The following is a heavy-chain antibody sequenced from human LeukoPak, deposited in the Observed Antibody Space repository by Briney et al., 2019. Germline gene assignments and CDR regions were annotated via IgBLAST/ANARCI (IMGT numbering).Heavy chain of an antibody. V-gene: IGHV3-7*01. CDR2: VRPDGSEI. J-gene: IGHJ4*02. D-gene: IGHD2-2*01. CDR1: GFTFSNYW. Sequence: GGSLRLSCAAYGFTFSNYWMSWVRQAPGKGLEWVANVRPDGSEIQCVDSMKGRFTVSRDNSENSLYLRMSSLGAEDTAVYYCATTRSRSWDYWGQGTLVTVSS. CDR3: ATTRSRSWDY.